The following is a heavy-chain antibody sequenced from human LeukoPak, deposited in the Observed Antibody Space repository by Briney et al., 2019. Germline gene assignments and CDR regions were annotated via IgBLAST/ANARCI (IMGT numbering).Heavy chain of an antibody. D-gene: IGHD3-3*01. V-gene: IGHV3-30*04. CDR2: ISLDGKNE. CDR1: GLSFTTKA. Sequence: PGGSLRLPCVASGLSFTTKAMHWVRQAPGEGLEWMSYISLDGKNESYADSVRGRFTISRDNSRNTVYLQMNSLRPEDTAVYYCAAHLGSEWHLDYWSQGIQVTVSP. CDR3: AAHLGSEWHLDY. J-gene: IGHJ4*02.